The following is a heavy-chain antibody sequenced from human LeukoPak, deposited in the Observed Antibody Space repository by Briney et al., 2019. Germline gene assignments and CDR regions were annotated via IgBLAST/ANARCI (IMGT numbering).Heavy chain of an antibody. CDR3: ARGYCSSTSCYGGSY. CDR1: GYTFTSYA. Sequence: ASVKVSCKASGYTFTSYAMNWVRQAPGQGLEWMGWINTNTGNPTYAQGFTGRFVFSLDTSVSTAYLQISSLKAEDTAVYYCARGYCSSTSCYGGSYWGQGTLVTVSS. V-gene: IGHV7-4-1*02. D-gene: IGHD2-2*01. CDR2: INTNTGNP. J-gene: IGHJ4*02.